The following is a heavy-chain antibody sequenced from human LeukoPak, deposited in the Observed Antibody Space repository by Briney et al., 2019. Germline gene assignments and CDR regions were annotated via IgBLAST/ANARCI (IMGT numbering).Heavy chain of an antibody. J-gene: IGHJ4*02. Sequence: GGSLRLSCAASGFTFSSYAMSWVRQAPGKGLEWVSALSGSGGSTYYADSVKGRFTISRDNSKNTLYLQMNSLRAEDTAVYYCAKDRMVRGVIPFDYWGQGTLVTVSS. V-gene: IGHV3-23*01. CDR1: GFTFSSYA. CDR2: LSGSGGST. D-gene: IGHD3-10*01. CDR3: AKDRMVRGVIPFDY.